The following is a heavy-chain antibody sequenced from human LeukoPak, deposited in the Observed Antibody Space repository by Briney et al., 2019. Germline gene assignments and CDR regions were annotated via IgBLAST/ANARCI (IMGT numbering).Heavy chain of an antibody. D-gene: IGHD2-15*01. CDR3: AKDSSEEGFYDY. J-gene: IGHJ4*02. Sequence: GGSLRLSCAASGFTFSNFWMTWVRQAPGKGLEWVSAISGSGGSTYYADSVKGRFTISRDNSKNTLYLQMNSLRAEDTAVYYCAKDSSEEGFYDYWGQGTLVTVSS. V-gene: IGHV3-23*01. CDR2: ISGSGGST. CDR1: GFTFSNFW.